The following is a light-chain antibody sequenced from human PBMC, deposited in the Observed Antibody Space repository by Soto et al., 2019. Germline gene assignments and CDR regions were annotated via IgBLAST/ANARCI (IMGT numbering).Light chain of an antibody. CDR2: DAS. CDR1: QSVTNSY. V-gene: IGKV3-20*01. Sequence: EVVLTQSPGTLSLSPGERATLSCRASQSVTNSYLAWYQQKPGQAPRLLIYDASYRATGIPDRFSGSGSGADFTLTISRLEPEDFAVYYCQQYGSSPPNTFGQGTRLEIK. CDR3: QQYGSSPPNT. J-gene: IGKJ5*01.